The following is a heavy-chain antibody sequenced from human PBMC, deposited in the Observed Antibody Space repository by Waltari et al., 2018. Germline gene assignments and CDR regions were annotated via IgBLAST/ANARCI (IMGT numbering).Heavy chain of an antibody. CDR1: GYTFTSHY. Sequence: QVQLVQSGAEVKKPGASVKVACKASGYTFTSHYMHWVRHAPGQGLEWMAITIPSGCTTGYAQKFQGRVPLTRDTSTSSVYMEVSKLMSEDKSVYYWAWDLNSSSFVAYWGQASLFTVSS. J-gene: IGHJ4*02. CDR2: TIPSGCTT. CDR3: AWDLNSSSFVAY. D-gene: IGHD6-6*01. V-gene: IGHV1-46*01.